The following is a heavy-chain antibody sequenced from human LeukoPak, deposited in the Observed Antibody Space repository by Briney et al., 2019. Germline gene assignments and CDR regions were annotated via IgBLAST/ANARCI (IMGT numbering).Heavy chain of an antibody. J-gene: IGHJ4*02. CDR3: AKGLPRFDY. CDR2: ISGSGGST. Sequence: GWSLRLSCAASGFRFSSYALSWVRQAPGKGLEWVSAISGSGGSTYYAVSVMRRFTNYQYNPKITLYLQMNSLRAEDTAVYCCAKGLPRFDYWGQGTLVTVSS. V-gene: IGHV3-23*01. D-gene: IGHD4-11*01. CDR1: GFRFSSYA.